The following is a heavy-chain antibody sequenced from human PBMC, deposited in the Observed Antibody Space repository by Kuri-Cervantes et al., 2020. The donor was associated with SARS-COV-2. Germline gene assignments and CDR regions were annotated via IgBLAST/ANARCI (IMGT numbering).Heavy chain of an antibody. CDR3: AREGKTSDFWSGYLEDYMDV. V-gene: IGHV3-30*02. J-gene: IGHJ6*03. CDR1: GFTFSSYG. D-gene: IGHD3-3*01. Sequence: GGSLRLSCAASGFTFSSYGMHWVRQAPGKGLEWVAFIRYDGSNKYYADSVKGRFTISRDNSKNTLYLQMNSLRAEDTAVYYCAREGKTSDFWSGYLEDYMDVWGKGTTVTVSS. CDR2: IRYDGSNK.